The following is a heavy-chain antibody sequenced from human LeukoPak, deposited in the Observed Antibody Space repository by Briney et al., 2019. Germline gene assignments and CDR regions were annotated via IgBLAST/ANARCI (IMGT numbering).Heavy chain of an antibody. CDR3: ARDWSVATAAVGY. CDR1: GFTFSSYW. CDR2: IKQDGSEK. V-gene: IGHV3-7*01. D-gene: IGHD2-2*01. Sequence: GGSLRLSCAASGFTFSSYWMSWVRQAPGKGLEWVANIKQDGSEKYYVDSVKGRFTISRDNAKNSLYLQMNSLRAEDTAVYYCARDWSVATAAVGYWGQGTPVTVSS. J-gene: IGHJ4*02.